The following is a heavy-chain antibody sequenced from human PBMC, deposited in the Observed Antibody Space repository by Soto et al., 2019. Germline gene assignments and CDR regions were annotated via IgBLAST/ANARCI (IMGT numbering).Heavy chain of an antibody. CDR3: ARGSSNWAYYFDF. Sequence: EVHLVASGGGLVQPGGSLRLSCAASGFTFSSYSLNWVRQAPGKGLEWVSYITSSGTTVYYADSVRGRFTISRDNAKNSLYLQMNSLRDDDTAVYYCARGSSNWAYYFDFWGQGTLVTVSS. CDR1: GFTFSSYS. D-gene: IGHD6-13*01. CDR2: ITSSGTTV. J-gene: IGHJ4*02. V-gene: IGHV3-48*02.